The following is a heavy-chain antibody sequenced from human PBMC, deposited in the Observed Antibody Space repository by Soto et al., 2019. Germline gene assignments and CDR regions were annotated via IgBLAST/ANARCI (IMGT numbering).Heavy chain of an antibody. Sequence: QVQLVQSGAEVKKPGSSVKVSCKASGGTFSSYTISWVRQAPGQGLEWMGRIIPILGIANYAQKFQGRVPITADKSTSTAYMELSSLRSEDTAVYYCASPSGAVVAPLDYWGQGTLVTVSS. V-gene: IGHV1-69*02. D-gene: IGHD2-15*01. CDR1: GGTFSSYT. CDR3: ASPSGAVVAPLDY. CDR2: IIPILGIA. J-gene: IGHJ4*02.